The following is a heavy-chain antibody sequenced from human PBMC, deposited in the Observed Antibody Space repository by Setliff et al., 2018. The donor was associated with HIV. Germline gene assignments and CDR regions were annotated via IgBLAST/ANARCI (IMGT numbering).Heavy chain of an antibody. CDR2: IYYSGST. CDR1: GGSISSSSYY. J-gene: IGHJ4*02. D-gene: IGHD3-9*01. V-gene: IGHV4-39*01. Sequence: LSLTCTVSGGSISSSSYYWGWIRQPPGKGLEWIGSIYYSGSTNYNPSLKSRVIISVDMSKNQFSLKVRSVTAADTAVYYCARHESVDPRIGYWGQGTLVTVSS. CDR3: ARHESVDPRIGY.